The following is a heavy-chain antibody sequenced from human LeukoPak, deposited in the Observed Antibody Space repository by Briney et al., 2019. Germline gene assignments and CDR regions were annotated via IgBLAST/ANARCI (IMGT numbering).Heavy chain of an antibody. CDR1: GGSFSGYY. CDR2: INHSGST. J-gene: IGHJ6*03. Sequence: SETLSLTCAVYGGSFSGYYWSWIRQPPGKGLEWIGEINHSGSTNFNPSLKSRVTISGDTSKNQFSLKLSSVTAADTAVYYCARLTWDLPPGGLYYNYYIDVWDKGATVTVSS. CDR3: ARLTWDLPPGGLYYNYYIDV. D-gene: IGHD1-26*01. V-gene: IGHV4-34*01.